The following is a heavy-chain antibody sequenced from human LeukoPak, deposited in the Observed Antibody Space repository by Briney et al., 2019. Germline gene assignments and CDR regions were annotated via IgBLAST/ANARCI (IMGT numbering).Heavy chain of an antibody. Sequence: PSETLSLTCTVSGGSISSSSYYWGWIRQPPGKGLERIGSIYYSGSTYYNPSLKSRVTISVDTSKNQFSLKLSSVTAADTAVYYCARRSYYDSSGYPDWGQGTLVTVSS. CDR3: ARRSYYDSSGYPD. V-gene: IGHV4-39*01. J-gene: IGHJ4*02. CDR1: GGSISSSSYY. CDR2: IYYSGST. D-gene: IGHD3-22*01.